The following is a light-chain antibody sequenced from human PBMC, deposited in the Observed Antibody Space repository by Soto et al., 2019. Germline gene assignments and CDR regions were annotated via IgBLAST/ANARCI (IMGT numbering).Light chain of an antibody. V-gene: IGLV2-14*01. CDR1: SSDVGVYNY. CDR3: SSYTSSSTYV. J-gene: IGLJ1*01. Sequence: QPVLTQPASVSGSPGQWITISCTGTSSDVGVYNYVSWYQQHPGKAPKLMIYDVSNRPSGVSNRFSGSKSGNTASLTISGLQAEDVADYYCSSYTSSSTYVFGTGTKLTVL. CDR2: DVS.